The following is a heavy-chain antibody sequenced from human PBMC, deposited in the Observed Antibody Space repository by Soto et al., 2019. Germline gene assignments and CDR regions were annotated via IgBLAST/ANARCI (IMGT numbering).Heavy chain of an antibody. CDR3: AREFDTLGWCDP. V-gene: IGHV5-10-1*03. J-gene: IGHJ5*02. CDR1: GYSFTNYW. D-gene: IGHD3-9*01. CDR2: IDPSDSYT. Sequence: EVQLVQSGAEVKKPGESLTISCEGSGYSFTNYWISWVRQTPGKGLEWMGRIDPSDSYTKYSPSFQGHVTISADESTNTAYLQWSSLQASDTAIYYCAREFDTLGWCDPWGQGTLVTVSS.